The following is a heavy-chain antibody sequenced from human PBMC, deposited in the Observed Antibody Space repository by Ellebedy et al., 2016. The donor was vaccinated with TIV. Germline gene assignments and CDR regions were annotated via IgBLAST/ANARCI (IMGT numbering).Heavy chain of an antibody. CDR2: INWNGGSK. CDR1: GFTFDDYG. D-gene: IGHD3-10*01. CDR3: ARAPPPITMVRGAAGYYFDY. Sequence: GESLKISCAASGFTFDDYGMSWVRQAPGKGLEWVSGINWNGGSKGYADSVKGRFTISRDNAKNSLYLQMNSRRAEDTAVYYCARAPPPITMVRGAAGYYFDYWGQGTLVTVSS. V-gene: IGHV3-20*04. J-gene: IGHJ4*02.